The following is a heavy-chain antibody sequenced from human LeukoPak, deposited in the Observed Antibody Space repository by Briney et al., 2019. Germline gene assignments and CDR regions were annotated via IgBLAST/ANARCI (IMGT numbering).Heavy chain of an antibody. J-gene: IGHJ4*02. CDR1: GFTFSSYG. CDR3: AKVQLERRELLPNFDS. D-gene: IGHD1-1*01. Sequence: PGGSLRLSCAASGFTFSSYGMHWVRQAPGKGLEWVAVMSYNGQITYYADSVKGRFTISRDNSQNMLYLQMNSLRVDDTPVYYCAKVQLERRELLPNFDSWGQGTLVTVSS. CDR2: MSYNGQIT. V-gene: IGHV3-30*18.